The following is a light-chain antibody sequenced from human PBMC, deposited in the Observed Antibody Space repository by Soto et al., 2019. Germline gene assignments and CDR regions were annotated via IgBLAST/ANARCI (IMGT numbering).Light chain of an antibody. V-gene: IGLV1-40*01. J-gene: IGLJ1*01. Sequence: QPVLTQPPSVSGAPGQRVTISCTGSSSNIGAGYDVHWYQQLPGTAPKLLIFDNTNRPSGVPDRFSGSKSGTSASLAITGLQAEDEADYYCQSFDSRLSDVFGTGTKLTVL. CDR1: SSNIGAGYD. CDR2: DNT. CDR3: QSFDSRLSDV.